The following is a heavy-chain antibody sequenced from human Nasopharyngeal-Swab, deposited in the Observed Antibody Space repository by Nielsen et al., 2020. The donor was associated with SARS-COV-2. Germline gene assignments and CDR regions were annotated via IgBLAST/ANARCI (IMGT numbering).Heavy chain of an antibody. V-gene: IGHV1-2*02. CDR1: GYTFTAYY. D-gene: IGHD2-15*01. J-gene: IGHJ5*02. CDR2: INANSGGI. CDR3: ATGAVVAATGWFDP. Sequence: ASVKVSCKASGYTFTAYYLHWVRQAPGQGLEWMGWINANSGGIKYAQKFQGRVTMARDTSITTAYMEMSRLRSDDTAVYYCATGAVVAATGWFDPWGQGTLVTVSS.